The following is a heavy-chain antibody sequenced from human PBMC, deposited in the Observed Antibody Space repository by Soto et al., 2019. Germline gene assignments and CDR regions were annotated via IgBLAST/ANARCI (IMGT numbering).Heavy chain of an antibody. CDR1: GFTFSDYA. CDR2: VSHDGRNT. D-gene: IGHD6-19*01. CDR3: AKRGRQWLVTSDFNY. J-gene: IGHJ4*02. V-gene: IGHV3-30*18. Sequence: VQLVESGGGVVQPGRSLRLSCAASGFTFSDYAMHWVRQAPGKGLEWVAVVSHDGRNTHYADCVKGRFTISRDSSKNTVSLELTSLRAEDTAVYYCAKRGRQWLVTSDFNYWGQGALVTVSS.